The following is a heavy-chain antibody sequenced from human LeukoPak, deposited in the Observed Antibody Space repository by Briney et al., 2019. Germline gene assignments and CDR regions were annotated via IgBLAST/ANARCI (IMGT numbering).Heavy chain of an antibody. CDR2: IDPYTGNT. Sequence: ASVKVSCKASGNTFVGYYLHWVRLAPGQGLEWMAWIDPYTGNTHYAQKFQGRITVTRDTSVSTTYMELSWLTSDDTARYYCAREYSASEHWGQGTLVTVSS. V-gene: IGHV1-2*02. CDR3: AREYSASEH. CDR1: GNTFVGYY. J-gene: IGHJ4*02. D-gene: IGHD5-12*01.